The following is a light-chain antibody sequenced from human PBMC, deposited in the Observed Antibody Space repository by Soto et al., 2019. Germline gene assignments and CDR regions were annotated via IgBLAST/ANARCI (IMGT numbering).Light chain of an antibody. Sequence: QSALTQPPSASGSPGQSVTISCTGTSSDVGGYNYVSWYQQHPGKAPKLMIYEVSKRPSGVPDRFSGSKSSNTASLTVSVLQAEEEADYYCRSYAGSNIEFGGGTKLTVL. CDR2: EVS. J-gene: IGLJ2*01. V-gene: IGLV2-8*01. CDR1: SSDVGGYNY. CDR3: RSYAGSNIE.